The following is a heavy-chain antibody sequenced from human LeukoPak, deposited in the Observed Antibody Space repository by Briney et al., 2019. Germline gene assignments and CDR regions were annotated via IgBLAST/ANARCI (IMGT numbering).Heavy chain of an antibody. D-gene: IGHD2-2*01. Sequence: GASVKVSCKASGYTFTGYYMHWVRQAPGQGLEGMGWINPNSGGTNSAQKFQGRVPMTRDTSISTAYMELSRLRSDDTAVYYCARVVGTSTGGYMDVWGKGTTVTVSS. CDR1: GYTFTGYY. CDR3: ARVVGTSTGGYMDV. J-gene: IGHJ6*03. CDR2: INPNSGGT. V-gene: IGHV1-2*02.